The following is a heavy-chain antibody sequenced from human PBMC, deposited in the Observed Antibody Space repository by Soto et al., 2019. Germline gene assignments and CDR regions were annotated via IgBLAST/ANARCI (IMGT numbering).Heavy chain of an antibody. V-gene: IGHV3-33*01. CDR3: ARWWNDEEWVETMDV. J-gene: IGHJ6*01. D-gene: IGHD1-1*01. Sequence: GGSLRLSCGASGFIFSEYGMHWVRQAPGKGLEWVAVIYYDGSNEHYSESVRGRFTISRDNSKNMLYLEMNSLRAEDTAIYYCARWWNDEEWVETMDVWGQGSTVTVSS. CDR2: IYYDGSNE. CDR1: GFIFSEYG.